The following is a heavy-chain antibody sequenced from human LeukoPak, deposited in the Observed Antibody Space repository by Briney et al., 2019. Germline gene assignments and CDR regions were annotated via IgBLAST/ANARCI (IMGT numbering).Heavy chain of an antibody. D-gene: IGHD6-19*01. CDR2: IKQDGSEK. J-gene: IGHJ4*02. Sequence: PGGSLRLSCAASGFTFSSYWMSWVRQAPGKGLEWVANIKQDGSEKYYVDSVKGRFTISRDNAKNSLYPQMNSLRAEDTAVYYCARGENDSSGWYGDYWGQGTLVTVSS. CDR3: ARGENDSSGWYGDY. V-gene: IGHV3-7*04. CDR1: GFTFSSYW.